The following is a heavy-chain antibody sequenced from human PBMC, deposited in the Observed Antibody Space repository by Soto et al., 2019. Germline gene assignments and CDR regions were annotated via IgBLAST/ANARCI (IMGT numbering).Heavy chain of an antibody. J-gene: IGHJ6*02. V-gene: IGHV3-53*01. CDR1: GFIVNENY. CDR3: ARDRRIDNVYYDYYYGMDV. D-gene: IGHD1-20*01. CDR2: IHSGGST. Sequence: PGGSLRLSCTASGFIVNENYMTWVRQAPGKGLEWVSIIHSGGSTFYADSVRGRFTISRDDYKNTLYLQMNGLRVEDTAVYYCARDRRIDNVYYDYYYGMDVWGQGITVTVSS.